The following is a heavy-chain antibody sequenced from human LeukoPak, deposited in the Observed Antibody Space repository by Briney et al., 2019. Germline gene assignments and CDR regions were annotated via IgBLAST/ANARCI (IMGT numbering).Heavy chain of an antibody. CDR2: IYYSGST. J-gene: IGHJ5*02. CDR1: GGSISSYY. V-gene: IGHV4-59*01. CDR3: ARGGGYAGSWFDP. D-gene: IGHD5-12*01. Sequence: PSETLSLTCTVSGGSISSYYWSWIRQPPGKGLEWIGYIYYSGSTNYNPSLKSRVTISVDTSKNQFSLKLSSVTAADTAVYYCARGGGYAGSWFDPWGQGTLVTVSS.